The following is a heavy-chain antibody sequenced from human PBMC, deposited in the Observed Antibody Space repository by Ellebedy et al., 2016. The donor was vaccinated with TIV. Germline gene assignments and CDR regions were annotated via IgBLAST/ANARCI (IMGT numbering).Heavy chain of an antibody. CDR1: GGSISSYY. V-gene: IGHV4-59*01. Sequence: MPSETLSLTCTVSGGSISSYYWSWIRQPPGKGLEWIGYIYYSGSTNYNPSLKSRVTISVDTSKNQFSLKLSSVTAADTAVYYCARDSSSLDDAFDIWGQGTMVTVSS. CDR2: IYYSGST. CDR3: ARDSSSLDDAFDI. J-gene: IGHJ3*02. D-gene: IGHD2-2*01.